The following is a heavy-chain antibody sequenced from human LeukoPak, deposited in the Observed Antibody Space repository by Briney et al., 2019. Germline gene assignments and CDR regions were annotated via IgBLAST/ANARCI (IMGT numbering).Heavy chain of an antibody. CDR2: INPNSGGT. CDR3: ARSVAQPPRRPALDY. Sequence: ASVKVSCKASGYTFTGYYMHWVRQAPGQGLEWMGWINPNSGGTNYAQKFQGRVTMTRDTFISTAYMELSRLRSDDTAVYYCARSVAQPPRRPALDYWGQGTLVTVSS. CDR1: GYTFTGYY. V-gene: IGHV1-2*02. D-gene: IGHD4-23*01. J-gene: IGHJ4*02.